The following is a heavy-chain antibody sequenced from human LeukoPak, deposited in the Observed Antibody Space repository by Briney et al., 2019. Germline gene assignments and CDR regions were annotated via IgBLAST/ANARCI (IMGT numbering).Heavy chain of an antibody. CDR2: ISGYNGNT. D-gene: IGHD4-17*01. CDR1: GYAFTNYG. V-gene: IGHV1-18*01. Sequence: ASVKVSCKTSGYAFTNYGISWVRHAPGQVPEWMGWISGYNGNTNYVQKFQGRVTMTTDTSTSTAYMELRSLRSDDTAVYYCARDLSLGRQNYGEPFDYWGQGTLVTVSS. CDR3: ARDLSLGRQNYGEPFDY. J-gene: IGHJ4*02.